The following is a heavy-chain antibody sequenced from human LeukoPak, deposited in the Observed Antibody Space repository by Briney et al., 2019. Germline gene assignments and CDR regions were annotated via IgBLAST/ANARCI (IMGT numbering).Heavy chain of an antibody. CDR3: TRDSDYYGFTY. D-gene: IGHD1-26*01. J-gene: IGHJ4*02. CDR1: GFIVSSNY. Sequence: GGSLRLSCAASGFIVSSNYMSWVRQAPGKGLEWVSVIYSGGSTYYADSVKGRFTISRDNSKNTLYLQINSPRVEDTAVYYSTRDSDYYGFTYWGRGTLVSVSS. CDR2: IYSGGST. V-gene: IGHV3-53*01.